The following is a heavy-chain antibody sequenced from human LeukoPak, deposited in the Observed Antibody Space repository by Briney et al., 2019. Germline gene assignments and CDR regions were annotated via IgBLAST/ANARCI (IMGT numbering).Heavy chain of an antibody. J-gene: IGHJ5*02. V-gene: IGHV4-39*01. CDR3: ARHISSIFGLLKP. D-gene: IGHD3-3*01. Sequence: SETLSLTCSLFAGSIIISGDYWCWIRQPPGKGLEWIGSISYSGSTYYNSSLKSRVTLSVDSSKNQFPLKRSSTAAENTAVYYCARHISSIFGLLKPWGQGTLVTVSS. CDR2: ISYSGST. CDR1: AGSIIISGDY.